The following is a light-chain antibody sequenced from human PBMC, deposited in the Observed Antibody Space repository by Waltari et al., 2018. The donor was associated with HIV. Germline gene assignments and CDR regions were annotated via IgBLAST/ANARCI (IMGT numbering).Light chain of an antibody. CDR3: QSYDSRLSGLYV. V-gene: IGLV1-40*01. CDR1: SSNIGAGYV. Sequence: QSVLTQPPSVSGAPGQRLTISCTGSSSNIGAGYVVHWYQQLPGTSPKLLIFGNSNRPSGVPDRFSGSRSGTSASLAITGLQAEDEADYYCQSYDSRLSGLYVFGTGTKVTVL. CDR2: GNS. J-gene: IGLJ1*01.